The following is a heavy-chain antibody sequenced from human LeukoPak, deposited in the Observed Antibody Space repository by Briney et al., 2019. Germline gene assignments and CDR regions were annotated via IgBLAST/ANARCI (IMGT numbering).Heavy chain of an antibody. V-gene: IGHV1-2*02. CDR2: INPNSGGT. Sequence: ASVKVSCKASGYTFTGYYMHWVRQAPGQGLEWMGWINPNSGGTNYAQKFQGRVTMTRDTSISTAYMELSRLRSDDTAVYYCAKDLSYGSNWFDPWGQGTLVTVSS. CDR1: GYTFTGYY. CDR3: AKDLSYGSNWFDP. D-gene: IGHD5-18*01. J-gene: IGHJ5*02.